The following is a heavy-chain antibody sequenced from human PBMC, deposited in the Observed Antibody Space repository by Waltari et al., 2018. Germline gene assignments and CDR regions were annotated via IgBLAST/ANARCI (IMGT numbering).Heavy chain of an antibody. V-gene: IGHV1-8*02. CDR3: ATGPYYYMDV. Sequence: QVQLVQSGAEVKKPGASVKVSCKASGYTFTSYDINWVRQATGQGLEWMGWMNPNSGNTGYAQKFQGRVTMTEDTSTDTAYMELSSLRSEDTAVYYCATGPYYYMDVWGKGTTVTVSS. CDR2: MNPNSGNT. CDR1: GYTFTSYD. J-gene: IGHJ6*03.